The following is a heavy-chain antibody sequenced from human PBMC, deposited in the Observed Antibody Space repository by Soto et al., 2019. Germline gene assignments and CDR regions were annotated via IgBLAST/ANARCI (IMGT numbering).Heavy chain of an antibody. CDR1: GFTFCRYG. CDR2: IWYDGSNK. J-gene: IGHJ5*02. CDR3: ARDSTRYQLPYNCFDP. Sequence: GGSLRLSSAAYGFTFCRYGMHWVRQAPGKGLEWVAVIWYDGSNKYYADSVKGRFTISRDNSKNTLYLQMNSLRAEDTAVYYCARDSTRYQLPYNCFDPWGQRALVTVSS. V-gene: IGHV3-33*01. D-gene: IGHD2-2*01.